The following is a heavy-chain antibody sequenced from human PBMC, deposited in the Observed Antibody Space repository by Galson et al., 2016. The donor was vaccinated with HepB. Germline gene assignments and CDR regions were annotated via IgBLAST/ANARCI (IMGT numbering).Heavy chain of an antibody. CDR3: ARDAYYYESSGYYVGPYYFDY. D-gene: IGHD3-22*01. J-gene: IGHJ4*02. CDR1: GFTFSSYS. V-gene: IGHV3-48*02. Sequence: SLRLSCAASGFTFSSYSMNWVRQAPGKGLEWVSYISTSSSTIYYADSVKGRFTISRDNAKNSLYLQMNSLRDEDTAVYYCARDAYYYESSGYYVGPYYFDYWGQGTLVTVSS. CDR2: ISTSSSTI.